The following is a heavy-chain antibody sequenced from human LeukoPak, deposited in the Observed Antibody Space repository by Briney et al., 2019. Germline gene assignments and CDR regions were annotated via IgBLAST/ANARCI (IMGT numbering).Heavy chain of an antibody. J-gene: IGHJ4*02. V-gene: IGHV3-11*04. CDR3: ARDPGIAAAGTTGGVFDY. CDR1: GFTFSDYY. CDR2: ISGSGTIT. Sequence: GGSLRLSCAASGFTFSDYYMSWIRQAPGKGLEWVSTISGSGTITYYADSVKGRFTISRDYSTNTLYLQMNSLRAEDTAVYYCARDPGIAAAGTTGGVFDYWGQGTLVTVSS. D-gene: IGHD6-13*01.